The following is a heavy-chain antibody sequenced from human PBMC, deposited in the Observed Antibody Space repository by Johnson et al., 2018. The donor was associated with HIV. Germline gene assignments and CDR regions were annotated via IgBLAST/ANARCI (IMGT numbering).Heavy chain of an antibody. CDR1: GFTFSSYG. J-gene: IGHJ3*02. CDR3: ARLPSGYSRDDLDI. CDR2: IRYDGSNK. D-gene: IGHD5-18*01. V-gene: IGHV3-30*02. Sequence: QVQLVESGGGVVQPGGSLRLSCAASGFTFSSYGMHWVRQAPGKGLEWVAFIRYDGSNKYYADSVKGRFTISRDNSKNTLYLQINSLRPEDTAVYYCARLPSGYSRDDLDIWGQGTMVTVSS.